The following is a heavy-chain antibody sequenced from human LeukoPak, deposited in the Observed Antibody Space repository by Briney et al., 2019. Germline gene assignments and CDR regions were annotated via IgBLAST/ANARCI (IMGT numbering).Heavy chain of an antibody. V-gene: IGHV1-18*01. Sequence: GASVKVSCKASGYTFTSFYISWVRQAPGQGLEWLGWISAYNGKTNYAQKFQGRVTMTIDRPTNTAYMELRSLTYDDTAVYWCARGDDGWPTYIDYWGQGSLVIVSS. J-gene: IGHJ4*02. CDR2: ISAYNGKT. D-gene: IGHD6-19*01. CDR3: ARGDDGWPTYIDY. CDR1: GYTFTSFY.